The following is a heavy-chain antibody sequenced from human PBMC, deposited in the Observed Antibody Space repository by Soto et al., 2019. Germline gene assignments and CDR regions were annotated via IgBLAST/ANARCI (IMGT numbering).Heavy chain of an antibody. Sequence: EVHLVESGGGLVQPGGSLRLSCAASEFTFSQHWMSWVRQALGKGREWVADIKPDGSEKYYVDSVKGRFTISRDNAKNSVYLQMNSLRAEDTAVYYCARGHYGRDYWGQGTLVTVSS. V-gene: IGHV3-7*01. CDR1: EFTFSQHW. D-gene: IGHD4-17*01. J-gene: IGHJ4*02. CDR2: IKPDGSEK. CDR3: ARGHYGRDY.